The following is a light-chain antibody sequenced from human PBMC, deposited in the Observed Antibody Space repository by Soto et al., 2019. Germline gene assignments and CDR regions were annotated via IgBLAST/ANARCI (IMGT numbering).Light chain of an antibody. V-gene: IGLV2-8*01. CDR2: EVS. CDR1: SSDVGEENY. Sequence: QSALTQPPSASGSPGQSVTITCSGTSSDVGEENYVSWYQQHPGKVPKLILYEVSKRPSGVPDRFSGPRSGNTASLTVSGLQAEDAADYSCSSFAGSPVVFGGGTKLTVL. CDR3: SSFAGSPVV. J-gene: IGLJ2*01.